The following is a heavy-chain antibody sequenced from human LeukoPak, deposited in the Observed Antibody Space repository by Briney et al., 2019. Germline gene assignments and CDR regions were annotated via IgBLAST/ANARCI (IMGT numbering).Heavy chain of an antibody. CDR1: GYTFTGYY. CDR3: ARDRPQQWLVRGQRGYYYYMDV. V-gene: IGHV1-2*02. J-gene: IGHJ6*03. Sequence: GASVKVSCKASGYTFTGYYMHWVRQAPGQGLEWMGWINPNSGGTNYAQKFQGRVTMTRDTSISTAYMELSRLRSDDTAVYYCARDRPQQWLVRGQRGYYYYMDVWGKGTTVTISS. CDR2: INPNSGGT. D-gene: IGHD6-19*01.